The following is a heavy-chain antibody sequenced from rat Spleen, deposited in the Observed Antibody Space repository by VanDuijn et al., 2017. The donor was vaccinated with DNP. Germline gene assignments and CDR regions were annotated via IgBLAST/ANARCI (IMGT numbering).Heavy chain of an antibody. CDR2: ISYDNDNP. V-gene: IGHV5-20*01. CDR3: TTEGYGGEGLFDY. D-gene: IGHD1-11*01. Sequence: VQLKESGPGLVQPSETLSLTCTVSGFSLTSYGVNWVRQPPGKGLEGVAPISYDNDNPYYRDSVKGRFTISRDNTKSSRFLQMDSLRSEDTATYYCTTEGYGGEGLFDYWGQGVLVSVSS. CDR1: GFSLTSYG. J-gene: IGHJ2*01.